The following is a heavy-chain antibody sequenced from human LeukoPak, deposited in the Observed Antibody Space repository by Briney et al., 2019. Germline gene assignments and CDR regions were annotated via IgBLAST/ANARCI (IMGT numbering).Heavy chain of an antibody. V-gene: IGHV3-30*04. CDR3: VRDSSGSY. D-gene: IGHD6-19*01. Sequence: GGSLRLSCAASGFTFSSYAMHWVRQAPGKGLEWVAVISYDGSNKYYADSVKGRFTISRDNAKNTLYLQMNSLRVEDTAVYYCVRDSSGSYWGQGTQVTVSS. J-gene: IGHJ4*02. CDR2: ISYDGSNK. CDR1: GFTFSSYA.